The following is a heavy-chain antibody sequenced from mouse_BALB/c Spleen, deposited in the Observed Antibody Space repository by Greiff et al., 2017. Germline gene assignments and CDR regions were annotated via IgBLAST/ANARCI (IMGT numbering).Heavy chain of an antibody. J-gene: IGHJ4*01. V-gene: IGHV1-69*02. CDR2: IDPSDSET. CDR1: GYTFTSYW. Sequence: QVQLQQSGAELVKPGAPVKLSCKASGYTFTSYWMNWVKQRPGRGLEWIGRIDPSDSETHYNQKFKDKATLTVDKSSSTAYIQLSSLTSEDSAVYYCARNPMDYWGQGTSVTVSS. CDR3: ARNPMDY.